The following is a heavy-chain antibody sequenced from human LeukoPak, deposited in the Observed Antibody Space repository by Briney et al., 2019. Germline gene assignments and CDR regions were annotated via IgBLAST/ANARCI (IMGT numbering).Heavy chain of an antibody. CDR1: GFTFSAYS. CDR3: ARAPVYYDESRGHLKISNWYLDL. Sequence: PGGSLRLSCAASGFTFSAYSMNWVRQAPGKGLEWVSSISSSSIYRYYGDSVKGRFTISRDNAENSLYLQMNSLRAEDTAVFYCARAPVYYDESRGHLKISNWYLDLWGRGTLVTVSS. CDR2: ISSSSIYR. J-gene: IGHJ2*01. V-gene: IGHV3-21*01. D-gene: IGHD3-22*01.